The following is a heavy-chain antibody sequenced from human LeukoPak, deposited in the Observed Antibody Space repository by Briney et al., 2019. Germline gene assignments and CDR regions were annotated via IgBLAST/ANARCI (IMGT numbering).Heavy chain of an antibody. V-gene: IGHV4-59*08. CDR3: ARIFIRNDSSYFDC. J-gene: IGHJ4*02. D-gene: IGHD3-10*01. Sequence: SETLSLTCTVSGGSISSHYWSWIRQPPGKGLEWIGYIYYSGNTNYNPSLKSRVTISVDTSKNQFSLRLRPVTAADTAVYYCARIFIRNDSSYFDCWGQGTLVTVSS. CDR2: IYYSGNT. CDR1: GGSISSHY.